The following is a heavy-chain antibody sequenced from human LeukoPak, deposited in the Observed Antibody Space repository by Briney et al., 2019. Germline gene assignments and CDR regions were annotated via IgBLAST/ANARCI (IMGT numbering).Heavy chain of an antibody. Sequence: SETLSLTCAVYGGSFSGYHWSWIRQPPGKGLEGIGELNHSGSSNYNPSLRSRRTISINTSKNQFSLKLSSVTAADTAVYYCARDCAGTTWGYYDILTARANWFDPWGQGTLVTVSS. CDR3: ARDCAGTTWGYYDILTARANWFDP. CDR1: GGSFSGYH. V-gene: IGHV4-34*01. CDR2: LNHSGSS. D-gene: IGHD3-9*01. J-gene: IGHJ5*02.